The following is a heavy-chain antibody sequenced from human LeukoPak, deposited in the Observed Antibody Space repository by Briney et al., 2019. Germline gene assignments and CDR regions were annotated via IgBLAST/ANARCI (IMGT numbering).Heavy chain of an antibody. V-gene: IGHV3-23*01. J-gene: IGHJ5*02. Sequence: GGSLRLSCAASEFTFSLYAMNWVRQAPGKGLEWVSAISGSGGSTYYADSVKGRFAISRDNSKNTLYLQMNSLRAEDTAVYYCAKGTAAAGPNWFDPWGQGTLVTVSS. CDR1: EFTFSLYA. CDR3: AKGTAAAGPNWFDP. D-gene: IGHD6-13*01. CDR2: ISGSGGST.